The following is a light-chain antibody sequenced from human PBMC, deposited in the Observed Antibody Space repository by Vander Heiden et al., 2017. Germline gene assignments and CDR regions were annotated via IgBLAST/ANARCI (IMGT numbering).Light chain of an antibody. CDR1: KLGDKY. J-gene: IGLJ2*01. CDR3: QAWDSSTASVV. Sequence: SYELTQPPSVSVSPGQTASITCSGDKLGDKYACWYQQKPGQSPVLVIYQDSKRPSGIPERFSGSNSGITATLTISGTQAMDEADYYCQAWDSSTASVVFGGGTKLTVL. V-gene: IGLV3-1*01. CDR2: QDS.